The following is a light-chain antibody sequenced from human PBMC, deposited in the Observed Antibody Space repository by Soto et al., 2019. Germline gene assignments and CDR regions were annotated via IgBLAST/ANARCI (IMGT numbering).Light chain of an antibody. J-gene: IGLJ2*01. Sequence: QSVLTQPPSVSAAPGQKVTISCSGSTSNIGNKYVSWYQQVPGTAPKLLIYDNNQRPSGIPDRFSGSESGTSATLGITGLQTGDEADYYCGTWDSSLSAGVFGGGTKLTVL. CDR2: DNN. V-gene: IGLV1-51*01. CDR1: TSNIGNKY. CDR3: GTWDSSLSAGV.